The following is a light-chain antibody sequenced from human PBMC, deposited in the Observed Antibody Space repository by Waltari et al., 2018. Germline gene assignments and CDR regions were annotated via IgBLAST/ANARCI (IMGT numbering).Light chain of an antibody. J-gene: IGKJ1*01. CDR2: AAS. V-gene: IGKV1-8*01. Sequence: AIRITQSPSSLSASTGDRVTITCRASQGISSYLAWYQQKPGNAPTVLIYAASTLQSGVPSRFSGSGSGTDFTLTISCLQSEDFAIYYCQQYYSNPATFGQGTKVEIK. CDR3: QQYYSNPAT. CDR1: QGISSY.